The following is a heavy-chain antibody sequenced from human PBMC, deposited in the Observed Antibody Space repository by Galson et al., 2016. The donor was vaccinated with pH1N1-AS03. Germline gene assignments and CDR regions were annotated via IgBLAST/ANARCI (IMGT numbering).Heavy chain of an antibody. D-gene: IGHD1-26*01. CDR1: GYTVLSYV. CDR3: ARGRGSYGMDV. CDR2: SNAGNGNT. J-gene: IGHJ6*02. V-gene: IGHV1-3*01. Sequence: SVKVSCKASGYTVLSYVMHWVRQAPGQRPEWMGWSNAGNGNTTYSQSFQGRVTITNDTSASKAYMELSSLRSEDTAVHYCARGRGSYGMDVWGQGTTVTVSS.